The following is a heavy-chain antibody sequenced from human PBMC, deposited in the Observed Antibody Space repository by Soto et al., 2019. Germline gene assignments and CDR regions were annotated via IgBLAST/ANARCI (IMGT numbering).Heavy chain of an antibody. V-gene: IGHV3-74*01. J-gene: IGHJ4*02. D-gene: IGHD5-12*01. CDR3: VSDRAYSGYDN. CDR2: INTDGSST. Sequence: EVQLVESGGGLVQPGGSLRLSCAASGFTFRNYWMHWVRQAPGKGLVWVSRINTDGSSTTYADSVKGRFTISRDNAKNTLYLQMNSLRAEDTAVYYCVSDRAYSGYDNWGQGTLVTVSS. CDR1: GFTFRNYW.